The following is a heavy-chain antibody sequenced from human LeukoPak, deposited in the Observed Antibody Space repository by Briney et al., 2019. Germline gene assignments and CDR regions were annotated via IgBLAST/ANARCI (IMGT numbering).Heavy chain of an antibody. J-gene: IGHJ3*02. CDR3: ASALSGSSDAFDI. CDR1: GFTFNTYS. V-gene: IGHV3-48*01. D-gene: IGHD1-26*01. Sequence: GGSLRLSCAASGFTFNTYSMNWVRQAPGKGLEWVSYISSSSSTIYYADSVKGRFTISRDNAKNSLYLQMNSLRAEDTAVYYCASALSGSSDAFDIWGQGTMATVSS. CDR2: ISSSSSTI.